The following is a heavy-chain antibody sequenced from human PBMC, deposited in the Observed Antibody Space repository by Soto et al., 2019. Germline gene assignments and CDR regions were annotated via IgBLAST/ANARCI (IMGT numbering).Heavy chain of an antibody. D-gene: IGHD2-2*01. CDR1: GGSIMNGDYY. Sequence: PPEPLSLTYTGSGGSIMNGDYYWRCIRQSPGKVQEWIGSIYYSGTTHNNTSLKSPVSVSIDTSKNQFSLKLSSVSAPDTARYFCAGYCSSSICPEDHYFALEVWGQGTTVTVSS. CDR3: AGYCSSSICPEDHYFALEV. J-gene: IGHJ6*02. V-gene: IGHV4-30-4*02. CDR2: IYYSGTT.